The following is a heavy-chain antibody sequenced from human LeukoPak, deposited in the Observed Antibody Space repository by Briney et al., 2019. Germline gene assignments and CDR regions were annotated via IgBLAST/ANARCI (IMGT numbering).Heavy chain of an antibody. CDR3: ARVEYYYGSGSYYNYWFDP. D-gene: IGHD3-10*01. CDR1: GGSVSSYY. CDR2: IYYSGST. Sequence: SETLSLTCTVSGGSVSSYYWSWIRQPPGKGLEWIGYIYYSGSTNYNPSLKSRVTISVDTSKNQFSLKLSSVTAADTAVYYCARVEYYYGSGSYYNYWFDPWGQGTLVTVSS. V-gene: IGHV4-59*02. J-gene: IGHJ5*02.